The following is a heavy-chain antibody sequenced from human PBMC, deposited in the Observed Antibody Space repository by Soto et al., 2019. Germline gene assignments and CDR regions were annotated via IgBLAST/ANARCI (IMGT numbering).Heavy chain of an antibody. CDR1: GGSISSSSYY. CDR2: IYYSGST. Sequence: PSETLSLTCTVSGGSISSSSYYWGWIRQPPGKGLEWIGSIYYSGSTYYNPSLKSRVTISVDTSKNQFSQKLSSVTAADTAVYYCARQNGGGSGRYYYYYMDVWGKGTTVTVSS. CDR3: ARQNGGGSGRYYYYYMDV. D-gene: IGHD2-15*01. J-gene: IGHJ6*03. V-gene: IGHV4-39*01.